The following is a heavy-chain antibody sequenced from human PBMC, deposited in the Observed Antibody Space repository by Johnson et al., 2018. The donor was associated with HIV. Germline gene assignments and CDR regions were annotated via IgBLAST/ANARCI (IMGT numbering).Heavy chain of an antibody. CDR1: GFTFSSYG. V-gene: IGHV3-33*01. D-gene: IGHD5-18*01. CDR3: ARDGRDLVTRGGFDV. Sequence: QVQLVESGGGVVQPGRSLRLSCAASGFTFSSYGMHWVRQAPGKGLEWVAVIWYDGSNKYYADSVKGRFTISRDNSKKTMYLQMNSLGPEDTDVYYCARDGRDLVTRGGFDVWGPGTVVTVSS. J-gene: IGHJ3*01. CDR2: IWYDGSNK.